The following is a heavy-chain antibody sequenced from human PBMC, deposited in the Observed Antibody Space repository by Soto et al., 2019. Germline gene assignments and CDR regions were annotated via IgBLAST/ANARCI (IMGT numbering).Heavy chain of an antibody. J-gene: IGHJ6*02. D-gene: IGHD3-10*01. CDR2: MNPNSGNT. CDR3: ARLVYGSGSYYNYYYYGMDV. V-gene: IGHV1-8*01. Sequence: QVQLVQSGAEVKKPGASVKVSCKASGYTFTSYDINWVRQATGQGLEWMGWMNPNSGNTGYAQKFQGRVIMTRNTSISTAYMELSSLRSEDTAVYYCARLVYGSGSYYNYYYYGMDVWGQGTTVTVSS. CDR1: GYTFTSYD.